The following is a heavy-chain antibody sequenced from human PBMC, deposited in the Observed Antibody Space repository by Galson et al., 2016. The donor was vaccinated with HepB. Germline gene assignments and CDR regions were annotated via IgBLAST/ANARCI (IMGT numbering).Heavy chain of an antibody. CDR1: GYPFTTNG. CDR3: ARGRDRSLDY. D-gene: IGHD5-24*01. Sequence: SVKVSCKASGYPFTTNGITWVRQAPGQGLEWMGWIIAHNGDTNSPRQFQGRVTLTTDTSTRTAYMELRSLKSDDTAGYYCARGRDRSLDYWGQGALVTVS. CDR2: IIAHNGDT. V-gene: IGHV1-18*04. J-gene: IGHJ4*02.